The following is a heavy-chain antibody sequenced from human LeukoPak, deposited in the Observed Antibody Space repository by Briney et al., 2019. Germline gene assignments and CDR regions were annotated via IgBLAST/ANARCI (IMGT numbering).Heavy chain of an antibody. V-gene: IGHV3-73*01. CDR1: GFTFSGSA. D-gene: IGHD6-19*01. J-gene: IGHJ5*01. CDR3: VKAPRRPLAVAGTGYFFDS. Sequence: GGSLRLSCAASGFTFSGSAIHWVRQSSGKGLEGVGHIDKKENFYATTSAESVTGRFTISRDNSKNTLYLQMSSLRPEDTAVYYCVKAPRRPLAVAGTGYFFDSWGQGTLVTVSS. CDR2: IDKKENFYAT.